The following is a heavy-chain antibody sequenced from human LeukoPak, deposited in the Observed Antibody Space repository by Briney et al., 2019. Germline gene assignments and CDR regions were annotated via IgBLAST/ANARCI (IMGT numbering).Heavy chain of an antibody. J-gene: IGHJ6*03. CDR3: AKFYGSGSYSDYYYMDV. D-gene: IGHD3-10*01. CDR2: ISGSGGST. CDR1: GFAFSSYA. Sequence: GGSLRLSCAASGFAFSSYAMTWVRQAPGKGLEWVSLISGSGGSTYYADSVKGRFTISRDNSKNTLYLQMNSLRAEDTAVYYCAKFYGSGSYSDYYYMDVWGKGTTVTISS. V-gene: IGHV3-23*01.